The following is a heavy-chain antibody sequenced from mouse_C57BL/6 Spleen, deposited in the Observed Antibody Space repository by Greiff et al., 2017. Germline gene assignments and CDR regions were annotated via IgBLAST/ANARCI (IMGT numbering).Heavy chain of an antibody. CDR2: IDPETGGT. V-gene: IGHV1-15*01. CDR3: TQRACYDYEVYVGG. J-gene: IGHJ1*03. Sequence: QVQLQQSGAELVRPGASVTLSCKASGYTFTDYEMHWVKQTPVHGLEWIGAIDPETGGTAYNQKFKGKAILTADKSSRTAYMELRSLTSEDSAVYYCTQRACYDYEVYVGGWGTGATVTVAS. CDR1: GYTFTDYE. D-gene: IGHD2-4*01.